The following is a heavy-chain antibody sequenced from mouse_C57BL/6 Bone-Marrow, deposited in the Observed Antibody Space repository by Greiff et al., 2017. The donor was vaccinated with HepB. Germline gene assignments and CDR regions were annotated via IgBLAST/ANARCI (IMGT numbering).Heavy chain of an antibody. D-gene: IGHD1-1*01. CDR1: GYTFTSYW. CDR3: ARERANLLLSRGDY. CDR2: IDPSDSYT. Sequence: QVQLQQPGAELVKPGASVKLSCKASGYTFTSYWMQWVKQRPGQGLEWIGEIDPSDSYTNYNQKFKGKATLTVDTSSSTAYMQLSSLTSEDSAVYYFARERANLLLSRGDYWGQGTTLTVSS. J-gene: IGHJ2*01. V-gene: IGHV1-50*01.